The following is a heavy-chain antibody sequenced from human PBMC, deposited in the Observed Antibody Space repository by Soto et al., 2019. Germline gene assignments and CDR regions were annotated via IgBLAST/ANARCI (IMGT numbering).Heavy chain of an antibody. CDR3: TREIHRTSFDL. V-gene: IGHV3-21*06. Sequence: KPGGSLRLSCAASGFIFRSYSMAWVRQAPGKGLEWLSYITSSSAYSYYADSVRGRFTISRDNAQNSVYLHVNNLRAEDTAVYYCTREIHRTSFDLWGQGTLVTVSS. CDR2: ITSSSAYS. CDR1: GFIFRSYS. J-gene: IGHJ4*02.